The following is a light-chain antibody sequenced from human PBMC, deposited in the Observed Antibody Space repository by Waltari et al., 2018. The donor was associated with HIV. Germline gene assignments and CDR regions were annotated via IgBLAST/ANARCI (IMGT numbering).Light chain of an antibody. Sequence: EIVLTQSPGPLSLSPGERATLSCRASQSVSRSYLAWYQQKPGQAPRLLMYGTSSRATGIPERFSGGGSETDFTLTISRLEPEDFAVYYCQQYGRSPGTFGQGTKVEI. CDR3: QQYGRSPGT. CDR1: QSVSRSY. J-gene: IGKJ1*01. CDR2: GTS. V-gene: IGKV3-20*01.